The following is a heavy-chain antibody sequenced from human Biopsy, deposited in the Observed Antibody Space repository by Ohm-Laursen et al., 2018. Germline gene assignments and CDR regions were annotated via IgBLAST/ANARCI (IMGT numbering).Heavy chain of an antibody. CDR1: GYTFISYD. CDR2: INPSGSTT. Sequence: SVKVSCKASGYTFISYDIDWVRQAPGQGLEWMGMINPSGSTTSYPQIFQDRVTMTRDTSKSAVYMELSSLRSADTAVYFCARNTGWYGDLYYFDYWGQGTLVTVSS. CDR3: ARNTGWYGDLYYFDY. V-gene: IGHV1-46*01. D-gene: IGHD6-19*01. J-gene: IGHJ4*02.